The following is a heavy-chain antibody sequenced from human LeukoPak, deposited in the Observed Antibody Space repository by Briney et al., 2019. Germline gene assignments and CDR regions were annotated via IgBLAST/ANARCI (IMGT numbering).Heavy chain of an antibody. CDR2: IIPIFGRP. Sequence: GSSVKVSCKASGGTFSSSSISWVRQAPGQGFEWMGGIIPIFGRPNPAQKFQGRVTLTADESTSTAYMELSRLRSDDTAVYYCAGGLSGTYFKVDYWGQGTLVTVSS. CDR1: GGTFSSSS. J-gene: IGHJ4*02. CDR3: AGGLSGTYFKVDY. V-gene: IGHV1-69*01. D-gene: IGHD1-26*01.